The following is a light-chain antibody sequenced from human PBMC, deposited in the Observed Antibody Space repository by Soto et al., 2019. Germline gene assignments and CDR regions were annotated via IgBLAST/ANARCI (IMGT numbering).Light chain of an antibody. CDR2: GNS. CDR1: SSNIGAGYD. V-gene: IGLV1-40*01. CDR3: QSYDSSHYV. J-gene: IGLJ1*01. Sequence: QSALTQPPSVSGAPGQRVTISCTGSSSNIGAGYDVHWYQQLPGTAPKLLIDGNSNRPSGVPDRFSGSKSGTSASLAITGLQAEDEADYCCQSYDSSHYVFGTGTKVTVL.